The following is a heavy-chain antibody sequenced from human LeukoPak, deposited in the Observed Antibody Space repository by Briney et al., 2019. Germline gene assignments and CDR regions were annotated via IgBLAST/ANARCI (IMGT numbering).Heavy chain of an antibody. CDR3: ARGYYVDY. Sequence: GGSLRLSCAASGFTFSRYSMNWVRQAPGKGLEWVSYISSSSSYTNYADSVKGRFTISRDNAENSLYLQMSSLRAEDTAVYYCARGYYVDYWGQGTLVTVSS. CDR2: ISSSSSYT. CDR1: GFTFSRYS. J-gene: IGHJ4*02. D-gene: IGHD3-3*01. V-gene: IGHV3-21*05.